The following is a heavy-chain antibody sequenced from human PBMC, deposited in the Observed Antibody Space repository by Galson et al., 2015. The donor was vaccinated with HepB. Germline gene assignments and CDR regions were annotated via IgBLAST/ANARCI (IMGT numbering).Heavy chain of an antibody. CDR3: ARGNLVQGGAFDI. V-gene: IGHV4-34*01. CDR1: GGSFSGYY. Sequence: ETLSLTCAVYGGSFSGYYWSWIRQPPGKGLEWIGEINHSGSTNYNPSLKSRVTISVDTSKNQFSLKLSSVTAADTAVYYCARGNLVQGGAFDIWGQGTMVTVSS. J-gene: IGHJ3*02. CDR2: INHSGST. D-gene: IGHD3-10*01.